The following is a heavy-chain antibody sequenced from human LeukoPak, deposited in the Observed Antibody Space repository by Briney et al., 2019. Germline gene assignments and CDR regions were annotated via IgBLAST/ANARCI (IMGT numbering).Heavy chain of an antibody. Sequence: SETLSLTCTVSGGSTSSYYWSWIRQPAGKGLEWIGRIYTSGSTNYNPSLKSRVTMSVDTSKNQFSLKLSSVTAADTAVYYCVRDYYDSSGYYYGFGYWGQGTLVTVSS. CDR3: VRDYYDSSGYYYGFGY. D-gene: IGHD3-22*01. J-gene: IGHJ4*02. CDR2: IYTSGST. CDR1: GGSTSSYY. V-gene: IGHV4-4*07.